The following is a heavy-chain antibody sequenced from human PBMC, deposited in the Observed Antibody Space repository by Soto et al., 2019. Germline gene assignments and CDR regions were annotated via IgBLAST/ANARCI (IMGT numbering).Heavy chain of an antibody. CDR3: AREVGYDFIARFDP. J-gene: IGHJ5*02. D-gene: IGHD3-3*01. CDR1: GYTFTGYY. V-gene: IGHV1-2*04. CDR2: INPNSGGT. Sequence: QVQLVQSGAEVKKPGASVKVSCKASGYTFTGYYMHWVRQAPGQGLEWMGWINPNSGGTNYAQKFQGWVTMTRDTSISTAYMELIRLISDDTAVYYCAREVGYDFIARFDPWGQGTLVTVSS.